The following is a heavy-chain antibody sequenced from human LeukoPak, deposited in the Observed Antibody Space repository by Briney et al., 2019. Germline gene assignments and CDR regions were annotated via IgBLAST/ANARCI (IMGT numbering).Heavy chain of an antibody. CDR1: GFTFSSYA. CDR2: ISGSGGST. Sequence: QPGGSLRLSGAASGFTFSSYAMSWVRQAPGKGLEWVSAISGSGGSTYYADSVKGRFTISRDNSKNTLYLQMNSLRAEDTAVYYCAKGSLSAPNRLMGANYFDYWGQGTLVTVSS. D-gene: IGHD1-26*01. J-gene: IGHJ4*02. CDR3: AKGSLSAPNRLMGANYFDY. V-gene: IGHV3-23*01.